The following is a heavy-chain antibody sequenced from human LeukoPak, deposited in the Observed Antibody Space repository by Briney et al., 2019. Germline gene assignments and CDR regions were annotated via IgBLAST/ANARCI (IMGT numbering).Heavy chain of an antibody. V-gene: IGHV3-66*01. CDR1: GFTVXSNX. J-gene: IGHJ4*02. D-gene: IGHD2-21*02. CDR2: IYSGGST. CDR3: AREVPCGGDCYSDY. Sequence: PGGSLRLSCAASGFTVXSNXXSXVRXAPXXXXXXVSVIYSGGSTYYADSVKGRFTISRDNSKNTLYLQMNSLRAEDTAVYYCAREVPCGGDCYSDYWGQGTLVTVSS.